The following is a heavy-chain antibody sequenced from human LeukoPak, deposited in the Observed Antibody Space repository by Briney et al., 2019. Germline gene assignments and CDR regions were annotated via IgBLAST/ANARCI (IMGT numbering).Heavy chain of an antibody. J-gene: IGHJ4*02. Sequence: GGSLRLSCAASEFTFSSYWMSWVRQAPGKGLEWVANIKQDGSEKYYVDSVKGRFTISRDNAKNSLYLQMNSLRAEDTAVYYCAREAGGLDYWGQGTLVTVSS. D-gene: IGHD3-16*01. CDR1: EFTFSSYW. V-gene: IGHV3-7*01. CDR3: AREAGGLDY. CDR2: IKQDGSEK.